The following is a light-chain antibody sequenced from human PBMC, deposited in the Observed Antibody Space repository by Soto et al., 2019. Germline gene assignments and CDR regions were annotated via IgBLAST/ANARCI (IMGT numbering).Light chain of an antibody. CDR1: SSDVGGYNF. Sequence: QSALTQPPSASRSPGQSVTISCTGTSSDVGGYNFVSWYQQHPGKAPKLMIYEVSKRPSGVPDRFSGSKSGNTASLTVSGLQADDEADYYCTSYAGSNIPVVFGGGTKLTVL. CDR3: TSYAGSNIPVV. CDR2: EVS. V-gene: IGLV2-8*02. J-gene: IGLJ2*01.